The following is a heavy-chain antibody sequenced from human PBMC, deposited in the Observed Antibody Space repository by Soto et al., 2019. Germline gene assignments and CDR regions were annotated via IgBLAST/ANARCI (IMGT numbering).Heavy chain of an antibody. V-gene: IGHV4-34*01. CDR2: INHSGST. D-gene: IGHD1-7*01. Sequence: SETLSLTCAVYGGSFSGYYWSWIRQPPGKGLEWIGEINHSGSTNYNPSLKSRVTISVDTSKNQFSLKLSSVTAADTAVYYCAISAELTGTTSWFDPWGQGTLVTVSS. CDR3: AISAELTGTTSWFDP. J-gene: IGHJ5*02. CDR1: GGSFSGYY.